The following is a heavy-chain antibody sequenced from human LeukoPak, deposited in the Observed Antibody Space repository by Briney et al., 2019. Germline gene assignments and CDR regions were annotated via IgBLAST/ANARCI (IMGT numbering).Heavy chain of an antibody. CDR1: GYTFTSYA. CDR3: ASGEWVVRGVIIPKPAQLPVGY. CDR2: INAGNGNT. V-gene: IGHV1-3*01. D-gene: IGHD3-10*01. Sequence: ASVKVSCKASGYTFTSYAMHWVRQAPGQRLEWMGWINAGNGNTKYSQKFQGRVTITRDTSASTAYMELSSLRSEDTAVYYCASGEWVVRGVIIPKPAQLPVGYWGQGTLVTVSS. J-gene: IGHJ4*02.